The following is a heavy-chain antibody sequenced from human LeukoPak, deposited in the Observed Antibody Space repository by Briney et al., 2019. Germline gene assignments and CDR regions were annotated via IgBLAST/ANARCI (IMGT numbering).Heavy chain of an antibody. CDR3: ARQGYYYYYGMDV. Sequence: PSETLSLTCAVYGGSFSGYYWSWIRQPPGKGLEWIGEINHSGSTNYNPSLKCRVTISVDTSKNQFSLKLSSVTAADTAVYYCARQGYYYYYGMDVWGQGTTVTVSS. V-gene: IGHV4-34*01. J-gene: IGHJ6*02. CDR1: GGSFSGYY. CDR2: INHSGST.